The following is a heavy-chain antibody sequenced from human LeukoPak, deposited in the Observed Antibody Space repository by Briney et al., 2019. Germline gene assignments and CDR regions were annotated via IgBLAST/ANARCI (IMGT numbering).Heavy chain of an antibody. CDR3: ARGDTERGVFDY. Sequence: SETLSLTCTVSGGSISSYYWTWIRQPPGKGLEWIGYIYYTGSTDYNPSLKSRVTISVDTSKNQFSLKLSSVTAADTAVYYRARGDTERGVFDYWGQGTLVTVSS. CDR2: IYYTGST. D-gene: IGHD3-16*01. J-gene: IGHJ4*02. V-gene: IGHV4-59*01. CDR1: GGSISSYY.